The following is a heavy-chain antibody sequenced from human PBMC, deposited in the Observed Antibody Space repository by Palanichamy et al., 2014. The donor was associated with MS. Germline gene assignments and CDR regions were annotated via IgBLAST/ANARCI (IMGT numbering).Heavy chain of an antibody. CDR2: IYYSGST. J-gene: IGHJ6*02. Sequence: QLQLQESGPGLVKPSETLSLTCTVSDGSISSSSYYWGWIRQPPGKGLEWIGSIYYSGSTYYNPSLKSRVTISVDTSKNQFSLKLSSVTAADTAVYYCARQGRSDYVWGSYRPYYYYGMDVWGQGTTVTVSS. CDR3: ARQGRSDYVWGSYRPYYYYGMDV. D-gene: IGHD3-16*02. V-gene: IGHV4-39*01. CDR1: DGSISSSSYY.